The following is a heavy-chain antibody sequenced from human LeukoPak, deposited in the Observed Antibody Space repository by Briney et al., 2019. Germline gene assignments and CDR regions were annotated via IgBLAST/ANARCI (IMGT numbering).Heavy chain of an antibody. CDR3: ATGGYDFWSGYRNYYYYGMDV. D-gene: IGHD3-3*01. CDR2: FDPEDGET. V-gene: IGHV1-24*01. CDR1: GYTLTELS. J-gene: IGHJ6*02. Sequence: ASVKVSCKVSGYTLTELSMHWVRQAPGKGLGWMGGFDPEDGETIYAQKFQGRVTMTEDTSTDTAYMELSSLRSEDTAVYYCATGGYDFWSGYRNYYYYGMDVWGQGTTVTVSS.